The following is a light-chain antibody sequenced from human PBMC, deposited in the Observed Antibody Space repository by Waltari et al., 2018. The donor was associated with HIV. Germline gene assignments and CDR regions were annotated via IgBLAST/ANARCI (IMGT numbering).Light chain of an antibody. CDR2: EVS. CDR1: SSDVGGSNY. V-gene: IGLV2-14*01. J-gene: IGLJ2*01. Sequence: QSALTQPASVSGSPGQSITISCTGTSSDVGGSNYVSWYQQHPGKAPKLMIYEVSNRPSGVSDRFSGSKSGNTASLTISGLQAADEGDYYCSSYTSSTILAFGEGTKLTVL. CDR3: SSYTSSTILA.